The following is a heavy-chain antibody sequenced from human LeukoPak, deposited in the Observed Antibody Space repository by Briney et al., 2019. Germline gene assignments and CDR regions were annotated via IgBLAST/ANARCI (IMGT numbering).Heavy chain of an antibody. CDR3: ARGYYDSSGYLNWFDP. J-gene: IGHJ5*02. Sequence: PSETLSLTCTVSGYSISSGYYWGWIRQPPGKGLEWIGYIYYSGSTNYNPSLKSRVTISVDTSKNQFSLKLSSVTAADTAVYYCARGYYDSSGYLNWFDPWGQGTLVTVSS. CDR2: IYYSGST. CDR1: GYSISSGYY. D-gene: IGHD3-22*01. V-gene: IGHV4-61*01.